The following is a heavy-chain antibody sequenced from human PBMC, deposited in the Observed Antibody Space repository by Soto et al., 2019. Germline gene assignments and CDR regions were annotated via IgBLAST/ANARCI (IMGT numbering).Heavy chain of an antibody. J-gene: IGHJ6*02. D-gene: IGHD3-22*01. CDR3: ARDGSYYYDSSGYSGNYYYGMDV. CDR2: ISAYNGNT. V-gene: IGHV1-18*04. CDR1: GYTFTSYG. Sequence: ASVKVSCKASGYTFTSYGISWVRQAHGQGLEWMGWISAYNGNTNYAQKLQGRVTMTTDTSTSTAYMELRSLRSDDTAVYYCARDGSYYYDSSGYSGNYYYGMDVWGQGTTVTVSS.